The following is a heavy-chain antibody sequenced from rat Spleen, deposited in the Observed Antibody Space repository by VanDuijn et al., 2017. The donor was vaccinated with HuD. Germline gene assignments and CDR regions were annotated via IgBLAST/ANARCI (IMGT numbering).Heavy chain of an antibody. CDR1: GFTFSNSG. CDR3: TRGYVMDA. J-gene: IGHJ4*01. V-gene: IGHV5S13*01. CDR2: INPDGGTT. Sequence: EVQLVESGGGLVQPGRSMKLSCAASGFTFSNSGMHWIRQAPTKGLEWVASINPDGGTTYYPDSVKGRFTISRDNAKNTQSLQMDSLRSEDTAIYYCTRGYVMDAWGQGASVTVSS.